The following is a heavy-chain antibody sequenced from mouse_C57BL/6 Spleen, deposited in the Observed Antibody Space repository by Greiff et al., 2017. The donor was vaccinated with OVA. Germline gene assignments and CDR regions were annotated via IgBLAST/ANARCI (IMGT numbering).Heavy chain of an antibody. J-gene: IGHJ4*01. V-gene: IGHV1-26*01. CDR1: GYTFTDYY. CDR2: INPNNGGT. D-gene: IGHD1-1*01. CDR3: ARRVYYYGSSYNYAMDY. Sequence: EVQLQQSGPELVKPGASVKISCKASGYTFTDYYMNWVKQSHGKSLEWIGDINPNNGGTSYNQKFKGKATLTVDKSSSTAYMELRSLTSEDSSVYYCARRVYYYGSSYNYAMDYWGQGTSVTVSS.